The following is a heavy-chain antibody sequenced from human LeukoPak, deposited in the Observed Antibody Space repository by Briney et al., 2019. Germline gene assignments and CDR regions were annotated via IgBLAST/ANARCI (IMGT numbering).Heavy chain of an antibody. D-gene: IGHD5-12*01. CDR2: INPSGGSI. V-gene: IGHV1-46*01. J-gene: IGHJ4*02. Sequence: ASVKVSCKASGHTFTSYYIHWVRQAPGQGLEWMGIINPSGGSISNAQKFQGRVTMTRDTSTSTVYMELSSLRSEDTAVYFCASGPTYGGYVSYWGQGTLVTVSS. CDR3: ASGPTYGGYVSY. CDR1: GHTFTSYY.